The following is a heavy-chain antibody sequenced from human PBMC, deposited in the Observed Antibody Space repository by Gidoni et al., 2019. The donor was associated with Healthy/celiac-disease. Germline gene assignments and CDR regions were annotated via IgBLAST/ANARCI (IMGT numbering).Heavy chain of an antibody. CDR3: ARKLGYGDYTELDGVLVECWFDP. Sequence: QAQLVQSGAEVTKPGAPVKVSCQASGYTLTSYAITRGPQAPGQGLEWMGWISAYNGNTNDAQKLQGRVTMTTDTSTSTAYMELRSLRSDDTAVYYCARKLGYGDYTELDGVLVECWFDPWGQGTLVTVSS. J-gene: IGHJ5*02. CDR1: GYTLTSYA. D-gene: IGHD4-17*01. CDR2: ISAYNGNT. V-gene: IGHV1-18*01.